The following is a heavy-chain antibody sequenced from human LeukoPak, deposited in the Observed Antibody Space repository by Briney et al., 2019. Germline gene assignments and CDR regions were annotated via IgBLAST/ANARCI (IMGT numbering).Heavy chain of an antibody. Sequence: SVKVSCKASGYTFTSYGISWVRQAPGQGLEWMGWISAYNGNTKYAQKLQGRVTMTTDTSTSTADMELRSLRSDDTAVYYCARVTTPPPPDRYSYDPNFDYWGQGTLVTVSS. D-gene: IGHD5-18*01. J-gene: IGHJ4*02. CDR1: GYTFTSYG. CDR2: ISAYNGNT. V-gene: IGHV1-18*01. CDR3: ARVTTPPPPDRYSYDPNFDY.